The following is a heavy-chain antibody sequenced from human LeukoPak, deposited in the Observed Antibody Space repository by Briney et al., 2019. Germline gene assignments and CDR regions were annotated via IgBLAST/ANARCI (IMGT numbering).Heavy chain of an antibody. CDR3: ARVQYQLLFEGNWFDP. CDR1: GYTFSGYY. J-gene: IGHJ5*02. D-gene: IGHD2-2*01. Sequence: SVTVSCKASGYTFSGYYIHWVRQAPGQGLEWMGWINPNSGDTHYAQKFQGRVTMTRDTSSSTAYMDLNSLISDDTAVYYCARVQYQLLFEGNWFDPWGQGTLGTVSS. V-gene: IGHV1-2*02. CDR2: INPNSGDT.